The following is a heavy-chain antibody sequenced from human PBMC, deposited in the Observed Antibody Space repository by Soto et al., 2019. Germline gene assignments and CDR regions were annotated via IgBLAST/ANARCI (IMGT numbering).Heavy chain of an antibody. CDR2: IYCDDDK. D-gene: IGHD3-3*01. CDR3: AHRVLRTVFGLVTTTAIYFDF. CDR1: GFSLTTSGVG. Sequence: QITLKESGPTVVKPTETLTLTCTFSGFSLTTSGVGVGWVRQSPVKAPEWLALIYCDDDKRYSTSLNSRLIITKDTSKNQVVLTMANVDPADTATYYCAHRVLRTVFGLVTTTAIYFDFWGPGTPVVVSS. V-gene: IGHV2-5*02. J-gene: IGHJ4*02.